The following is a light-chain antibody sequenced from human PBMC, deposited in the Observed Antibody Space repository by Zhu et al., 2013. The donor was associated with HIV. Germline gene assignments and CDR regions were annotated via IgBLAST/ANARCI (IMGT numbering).Light chain of an antibody. V-gene: IGKV3-20*01. J-gene: IGKJ4*01. CDR2: LAS. CDR1: QTIRNNY. Sequence: EIVLTQSPGTLSLSPGERATLSCRASQTIRNNYLAWYQQKPGQSPRLLIYLASTRATGIPDRFSGSGSGTDFTLTISRLEPEDFAVYYCQQYKNWPPTFGGGTKVEIK. CDR3: QQYKNWPPT.